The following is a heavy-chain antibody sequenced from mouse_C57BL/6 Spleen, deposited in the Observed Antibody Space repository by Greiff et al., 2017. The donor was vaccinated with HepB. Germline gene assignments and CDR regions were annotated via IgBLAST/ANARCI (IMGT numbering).Heavy chain of an antibody. J-gene: IGHJ3*01. D-gene: IGHD2-2*01. Sequence: QVQLKQSGAELVKPGASVKISCKASGYAFSSYWMNWVKQRPGKGLEWIGQIYPGDGDTNYNGKFKGKATLTADKSSSTAYMQLSSLTSEDSAVYFCAKIYYGYGDGAYWGQGTLVTVSA. CDR2: IYPGDGDT. CDR1: GYAFSSYW. CDR3: AKIYYGYGDGAY. V-gene: IGHV1-80*01.